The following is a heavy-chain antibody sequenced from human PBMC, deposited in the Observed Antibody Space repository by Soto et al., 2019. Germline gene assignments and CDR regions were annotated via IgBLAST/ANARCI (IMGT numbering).Heavy chain of an antibody. CDR2: ISYDGSNK. J-gene: IGHJ6*02. D-gene: IGHD7-27*01. CDR1: GFTFSSYA. CDR3: ARDGEGGRYYYYCMDV. V-gene: IGHV3-30-3*01. Sequence: QVQLVESGGGVVQPGRSLRLSCAASGFTFSSYAMHWVRQAPGKGLEWVAVISYDGSNKYYADSVKGRFTISRDNSKKSWYRQMNSLRAEDTAVYYCARDGEGGRYYYYCMDVWAQGTTVIVSS.